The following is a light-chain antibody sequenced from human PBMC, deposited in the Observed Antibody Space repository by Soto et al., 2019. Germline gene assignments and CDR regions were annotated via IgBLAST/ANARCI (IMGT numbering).Light chain of an antibody. CDR1: SSNIGRNY. CDR2: DNN. V-gene: IGLV1-51*01. Sequence: QSVLTQPPSVSAASGQKVTISCSGRSSNIGRNYVSWYQQLPGTAPKPLIYDNNKRPSGIPDRFSGSKSGTSATLDITGLQTGDEADYYCGTWDSSLSAGPYVFGTGTKVTVL. J-gene: IGLJ1*01. CDR3: GTWDSSLSAGPYV.